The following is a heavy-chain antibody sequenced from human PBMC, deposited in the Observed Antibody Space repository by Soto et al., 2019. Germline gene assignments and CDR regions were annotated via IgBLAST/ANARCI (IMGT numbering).Heavy chain of an antibody. CDR2: ISSRSNYM. J-gene: IGHJ4*02. CDR1: GFTFSSYI. CDR3: ARANYDSSGLYYFDS. V-gene: IGHV3-21*01. Sequence: GSLRLSCAASGFTFSSYIMNWVRQAAGKGLEWVSSISSRSNYMYYADSVKGRFTISRDNAKSSLYLQMNSLRAEDTAVYYCARANYDSSGLYYFDSWGQGTLVTVSS. D-gene: IGHD3-22*01.